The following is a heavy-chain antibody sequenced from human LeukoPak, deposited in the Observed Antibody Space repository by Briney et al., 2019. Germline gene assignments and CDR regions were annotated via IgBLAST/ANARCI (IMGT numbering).Heavy chain of an antibody. CDR3: AREDLGIDY. CDR2: ISYDGSNK. Sequence: GGSLRLSCAASGFTFSSYAMHWVRQAPGKGLEWVAVISYDGSNKYYADSVKGRFTISRGNSKNTLYLQMNSLRAEDTAVYYCAREDLGIDYWGQGTLVTVSS. V-gene: IGHV3-30*04. CDR1: GFTFSSYA. D-gene: IGHD7-27*01. J-gene: IGHJ4*02.